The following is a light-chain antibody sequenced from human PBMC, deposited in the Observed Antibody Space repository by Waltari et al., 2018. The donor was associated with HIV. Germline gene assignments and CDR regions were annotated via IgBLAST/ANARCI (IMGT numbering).Light chain of an antibody. CDR1: TSNIGSDF. V-gene: IGLV1-51*01. CDR3: GTWDRFLRVGV. Sequence: QPVLTQPPSMSAPPGPTITIACPVTTSNIGSDFLSWYQQLAGTAPTLLIYDDDKRPSGIPDRFSGSKSGTSATLGITGLQPGDEGDYHCGTWDRFLRVGVFGGGTKLTVL. CDR2: DDD. J-gene: IGLJ2*01.